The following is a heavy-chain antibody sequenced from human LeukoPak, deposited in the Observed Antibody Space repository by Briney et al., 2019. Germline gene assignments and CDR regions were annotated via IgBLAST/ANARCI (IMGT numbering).Heavy chain of an antibody. Sequence: SGGSLRLSCQASGFTFTDYALHWVRQAPGKGLEWVAVISYDSTKRYYAHSVKGRFTISRDNSRDTLFLQMDGLKAEDTAVYYCARTYCSGGTCSGADHWGQGTVVTVSS. CDR1: GFTFTDYA. V-gene: IGHV3-30*04. CDR3: ARTYCSGGTCSGADH. CDR2: ISYDSTKR. J-gene: IGHJ5*02. D-gene: IGHD2-15*01.